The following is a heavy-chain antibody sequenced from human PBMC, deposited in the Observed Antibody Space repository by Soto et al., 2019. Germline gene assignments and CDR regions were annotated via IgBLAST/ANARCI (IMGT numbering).Heavy chain of an antibody. J-gene: IGHJ4*02. CDR1: GFTFSGSA. V-gene: IGHV3-73*02. CDR3: ARGVYDFWNGHPKGLDY. D-gene: IGHD3-3*01. Sequence: EVQLVESGGGLVQPGGSLKLSCAASGFTFSGSAMHWVRQASGKGLEWVGRIRSKANSYATAYVVSVKGRLTISRDDSRNTAYLQMNSLKTEDTAVYYCARGVYDFWNGHPKGLDYWGQGTVVTVSS. CDR2: IRSKANSYAT.